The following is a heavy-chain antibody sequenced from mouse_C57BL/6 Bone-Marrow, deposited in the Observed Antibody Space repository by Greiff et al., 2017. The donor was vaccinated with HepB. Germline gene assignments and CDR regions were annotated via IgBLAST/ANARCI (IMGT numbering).Heavy chain of an antibody. D-gene: IGHD1-1*01. V-gene: IGHV5-12*01. CDR2: ISNGGGST. CDR1: GFTFSDYY. Sequence: DVKLQESGGGLVQPGGSLKLSCAASGFTFSDYYMYWVRQTPEKRLEWVAYISNGGGSTYYPDTVKGRFTISRDNAKNTLYLQMSRLKSEDTAMYYCARHEYYGSLDYWGQGTTLTVSS. CDR3: ARHEYYGSLDY. J-gene: IGHJ2*01.